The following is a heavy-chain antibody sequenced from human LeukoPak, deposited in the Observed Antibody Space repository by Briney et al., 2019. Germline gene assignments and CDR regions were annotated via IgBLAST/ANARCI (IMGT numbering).Heavy chain of an antibody. CDR3: ARFGLLRYFDWLSFDY. CDR2: IYYSGST. V-gene: IGHV4-59*01. CDR1: GGSISSYY. D-gene: IGHD3-9*01. J-gene: IGHJ4*02. Sequence: SETLSLTCTVSGGSISSYYWSWIRQPPGKGLEWIGYIYYSGSTNYNPSLKSRVTISVDTSKNQFSLKLSSVTAADTAVYYCARFGLLRYFDWLSFDYWGQGTLVTVSS.